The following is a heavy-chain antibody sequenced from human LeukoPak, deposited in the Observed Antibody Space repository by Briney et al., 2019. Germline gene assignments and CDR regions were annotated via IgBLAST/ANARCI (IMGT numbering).Heavy chain of an antibody. CDR3: ARDGSNSYGLD. Sequence: GSLRLSCAASGFTFDDYAMHWIRQPAGKGLEWIGRIYTSGSTNYNPSLKSRVTISVDTSKNQFSLKLSSVTAADTAVYYCARDGSNSYGLDWGQGTLVTVSS. CDR2: IYTSGST. J-gene: IGHJ4*02. D-gene: IGHD5-18*01. CDR1: GFTFDDYA. V-gene: IGHV4-4*07.